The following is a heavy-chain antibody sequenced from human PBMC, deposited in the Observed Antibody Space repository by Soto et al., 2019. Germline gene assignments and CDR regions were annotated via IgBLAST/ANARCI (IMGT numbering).Heavy chain of an antibody. D-gene: IGHD5-18*01. CDR3: ARELPDSYYLDY. CDR2: IKPYSGLT. CDR1: GYTFTNYH. Sequence: GASVKVSCKASGYTFTNYHIHWVRQALGQGLEWMGIIKPYSGLTVYTENLRGRVTITSDASTATVHLELRSLSSEDTAVYYCARELPDSYYLDYWGQGLPVTVSS. V-gene: IGHV1-46*01. J-gene: IGHJ4*02.